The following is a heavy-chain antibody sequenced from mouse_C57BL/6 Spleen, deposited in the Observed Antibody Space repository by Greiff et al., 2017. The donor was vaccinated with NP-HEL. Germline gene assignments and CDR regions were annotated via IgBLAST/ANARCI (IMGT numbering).Heavy chain of an antibody. CDR2: INPSSGYT. J-gene: IGHJ2*01. CDR3: ARKSTRASY. CDR1: GYTFTSYT. V-gene: IGHV1-4*01. Sequence: VQLQQSGAELVKPGASVKMSCKASGYTFTSYTMHWVKQRPGQGLEWIGYINPSSGYTKYNQKFKDKATLTADKSSSTAYMHLSSLKSEDSAVYYCARKSTRASYWGQGTTLTVSS. D-gene: IGHD3-1*01.